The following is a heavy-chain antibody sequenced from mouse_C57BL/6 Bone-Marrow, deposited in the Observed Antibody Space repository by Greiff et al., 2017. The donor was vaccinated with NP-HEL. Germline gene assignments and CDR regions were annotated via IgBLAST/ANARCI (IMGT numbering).Heavy chain of an antibody. J-gene: IGHJ2*01. CDR3: ALYDYDDY. CDR1: GYAFSSSW. D-gene: IGHD2-4*01. CDR2: IYPGDGDT. Sequence: VKLMESGPELVKPGASVKISCKASGYAFSSSWMNWVKQRPGKGLEWIGRIYPGDGDTNYNGKFKGKATLTADKSSSTAYMQLSSLTSEDSAVYFCALYDYDDYWGQGTTLTVSS. V-gene: IGHV1-82*01.